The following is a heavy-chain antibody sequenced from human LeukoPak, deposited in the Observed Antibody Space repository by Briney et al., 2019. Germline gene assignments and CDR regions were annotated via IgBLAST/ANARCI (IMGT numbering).Heavy chain of an antibody. V-gene: IGHV3-30*18. CDR2: ISYDGSNK. Sequence: GGSLRLSCAASGFTFSTYGMHWVRQAPGKGLEWVAVISYDGSNKYYADSVKGRFTISRDNSKNTLYLQMNSLRAEDTAVYYCAKDYSKTSYYGSGTYYRPNWFDPWGQGTLVTVSS. J-gene: IGHJ5*02. D-gene: IGHD3-10*01. CDR3: AKDYSKTSYYGSGTYYRPNWFDP. CDR1: GFTFSTYG.